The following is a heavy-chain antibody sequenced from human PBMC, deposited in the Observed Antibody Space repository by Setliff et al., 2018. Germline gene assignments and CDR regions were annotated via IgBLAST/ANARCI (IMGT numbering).Heavy chain of an antibody. CDR1: GVSLSASGVG. J-gene: IGHJ4*02. D-gene: IGHD6-13*01. V-gene: IGHV2-5*01. CDR3: AHRQLGSAAAGASFDF. CDR2: MFWNGGE. Sequence: SGPTLVNPTETLTLTCSPSGVSLSASGVGVGWIRQPPGKALEWLALMFWNGGERYNPSLSSRLSIAKDTSRNEVVLTLINLDPLDTATYYCAHRQLGSAAAGASFDFWGRGTLVTVSS.